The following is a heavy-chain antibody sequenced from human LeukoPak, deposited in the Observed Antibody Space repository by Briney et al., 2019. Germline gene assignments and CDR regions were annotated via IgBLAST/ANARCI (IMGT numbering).Heavy chain of an antibody. CDR2: INHSGST. CDR3: ARDGGGSYNTDAFDI. CDR1: GGSISSYY. Sequence: SETLSLTCTVSGGSISSYYWSWIRQPPGKGLEWIGEINHSGSTNYNPSLKSRVTISVDTSKNQFSLRLSSVTAADTAVYYCARDGGGSYNTDAFDIWGQGTMVTVSS. V-gene: IGHV4-34*01. D-gene: IGHD1-26*01. J-gene: IGHJ3*02.